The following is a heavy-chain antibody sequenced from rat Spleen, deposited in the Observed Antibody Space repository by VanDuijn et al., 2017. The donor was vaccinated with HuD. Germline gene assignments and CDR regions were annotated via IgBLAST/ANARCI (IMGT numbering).Heavy chain of an antibody. CDR3: TTRPYYSSLNWFPY. D-gene: IGHD1-2*01. CDR2: ISDDCDTT. CDR1: GFTFSNYG. Sequence: EVQLVESGGGLVQPGRSMKLSCAASGFTFSNYGLAWVRQAPKKGLEWVAYISDDCDTTYYRDSVKGRFTISRDNAKSTLYLQMDSLRSEDTATYYCTTRPYYSSLNWFPYWGQGTLVTVSS. J-gene: IGHJ3*01. V-gene: IGHV5-27*01.